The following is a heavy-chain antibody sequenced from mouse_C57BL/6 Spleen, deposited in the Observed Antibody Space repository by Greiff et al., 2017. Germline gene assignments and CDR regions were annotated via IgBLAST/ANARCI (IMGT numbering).Heavy chain of an antibody. Sequence: VQLQQSGAELAKPGASVKLSCTASGFNFNDYYMHWVKQRTEQGLEWIGRIDPEDGETKYAAKFQGKATITADTSSNTAYLQLSRLTSEDTAVYYGASLHYYGSSYVTWFAYWGQGTLVTVSA. CDR1: GFNFNDYY. CDR2: IDPEDGET. CDR3: ASLHYYGSSYVTWFAY. V-gene: IGHV14-2*01. D-gene: IGHD1-1*01. J-gene: IGHJ3*01.